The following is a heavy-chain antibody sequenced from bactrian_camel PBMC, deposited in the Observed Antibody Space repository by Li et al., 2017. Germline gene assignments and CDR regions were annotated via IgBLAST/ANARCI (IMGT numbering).Heavy chain of an antibody. Sequence: HVQLVESGGGSVQAGGSLRLSCAASGYTYGCCCMGWFRQTPGMPREEVATIGSAGSTSYADSVKGRFSISKDNARNWLDLQMDSLEPGDTARYYCAADRRRHGPPSLRPGDYSVWGQGT. V-gene: IGHV3S53*01. J-gene: IGHJ4*01. CDR2: IGSAGST. D-gene: IGHD2*01. CDR1: GYTYGCCC. CDR3: AADRRRHGPPSLRPGDYSV.